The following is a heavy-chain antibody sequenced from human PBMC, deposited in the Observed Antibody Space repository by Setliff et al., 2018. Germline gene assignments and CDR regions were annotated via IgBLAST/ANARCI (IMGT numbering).Heavy chain of an antibody. Sequence: SVKVSCKASGGTFSNYDISWVRQAPGQGLEWMGGIIPIFGTTNYAQRFQGRVTITTDESTSTAYMELISMRSEDTAVYYCARERGDIVTTTIYYYYLDVLGKGTTVTVSS. V-gene: IGHV1-69*05. CDR2: IIPIFGTT. CDR1: GGTFSNYD. D-gene: IGHD5-12*01. J-gene: IGHJ6*03. CDR3: ARERGDIVTTTIYYYYLDV.